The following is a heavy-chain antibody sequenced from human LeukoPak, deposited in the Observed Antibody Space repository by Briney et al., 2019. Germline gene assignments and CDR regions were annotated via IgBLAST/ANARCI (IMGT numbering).Heavy chain of an antibody. V-gene: IGHV3-66*01. Sequence: GGSLRLSCAASGFTFSDYYMSWVRQAPGKGLEWVSVIYSGGSTYYADSVKGRFTISRDNSKNTLYLQMNSLRAEDTAVYYCARVPWLVRGLLDAFDIWGQGTMVTVSS. CDR1: GFTFSDYY. CDR2: IYSGGST. CDR3: ARVPWLVRGLLDAFDI. J-gene: IGHJ3*02. D-gene: IGHD6-19*01.